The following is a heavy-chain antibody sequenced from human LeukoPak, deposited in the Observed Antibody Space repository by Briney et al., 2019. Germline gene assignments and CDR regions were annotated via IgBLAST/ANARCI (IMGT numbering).Heavy chain of an antibody. CDR2: ISSSLSYI. Sequence: GGSLRLSCAASGFTFSSYAMNWVRQAPGKGLEWVSSISSSLSYIYYADSVKGRFTISRDNAKNSLYLQMNSLRAEDTAVYYCGRDTDFDYWGQGTLVTVSS. V-gene: IGHV3-21*01. CDR1: GFTFSSYA. J-gene: IGHJ4*02. CDR3: GRDTDFDY.